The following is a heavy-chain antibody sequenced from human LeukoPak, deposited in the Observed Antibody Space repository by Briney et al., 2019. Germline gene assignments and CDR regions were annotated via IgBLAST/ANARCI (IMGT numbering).Heavy chain of an antibody. CDR2: IDPSDSYS. V-gene: IGHV5-10-1*01. J-gene: IGHJ4*02. D-gene: IGHD3-22*01. Sequence: GESLKISCKGPGYRFSSYWIAWVRQMPGKGLEWMGRIDPSDSYSNYGPSFQGHVTISADRSISTAYLQWRSLKASDTAMYYCARQLDYYDKRDYWGQGTLVTVAS. CDR1: GYRFSSYW. CDR3: ARQLDYYDKRDY.